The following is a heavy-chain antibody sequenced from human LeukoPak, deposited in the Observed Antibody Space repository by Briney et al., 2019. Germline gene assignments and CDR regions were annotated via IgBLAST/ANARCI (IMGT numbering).Heavy chain of an antibody. CDR2: ISGSGGST. D-gene: IGHD6-19*01. V-gene: IGHV3-23*01. J-gene: IGHJ4*02. CDR3: AKDPYSFSGYSSGWYDY. CDR1: GFTFSSYA. Sequence: PGGSLRLSCAASGFTFSSYAMSWVRQAPGKGLEWVSAISGSGGSTYYADSVKGRFTISRDNSKNTLYLQMNSLRAEDTAVYYCAKDPYSFSGYSSGWYDYWGQGTLVTVSS.